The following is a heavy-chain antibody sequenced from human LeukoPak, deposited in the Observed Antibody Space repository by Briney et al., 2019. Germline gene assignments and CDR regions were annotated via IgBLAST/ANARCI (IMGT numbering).Heavy chain of an antibody. V-gene: IGHV3-23*01. CDR1: GFTFSSDA. CDR3: AKDEQHLVGYYFDY. Sequence: PGGSLRLSCAASGFTFSSDAMSWVRQAPGKGLEWVSAISGSGGSTYYADSVKGRFTISRDNSKNTLYLQMNSLRAEDTAVYYCAKDEQHLVGYYFDYWGQGTPVTVSS. CDR2: ISGSGGST. D-gene: IGHD6-13*01. J-gene: IGHJ4*02.